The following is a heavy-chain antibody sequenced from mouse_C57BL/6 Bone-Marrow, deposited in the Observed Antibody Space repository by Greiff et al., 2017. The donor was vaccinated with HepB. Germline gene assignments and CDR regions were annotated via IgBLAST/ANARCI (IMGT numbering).Heavy chain of an antibody. V-gene: IGHV1-19*01. CDR3: ARSDYYGSRAMDY. Sequence: VQLQQSGPVLVKPGASVKMSCKASGYTFTDYYMNWVKQSHGKSLEWIGVINPYNGGTSYNQKFKGKATLTVDKSSSTAYMELNSLTSEDSAVYYCARSDYYGSRAMDYWGQGTSVTVSS. J-gene: IGHJ4*01. CDR1: GYTFTDYY. CDR2: INPYNGGT. D-gene: IGHD1-1*01.